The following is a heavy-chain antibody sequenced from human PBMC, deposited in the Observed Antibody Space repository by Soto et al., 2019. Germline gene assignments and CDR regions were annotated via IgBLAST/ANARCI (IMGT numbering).Heavy chain of an antibody. CDR3: VRDDVGVGIDY. D-gene: IGHD1-26*01. Sequence: EVQLVESGGGLVQPGGSLRLSCAASGFTFSSYWMHWVRQVPGKGLVWVSHIDSDGNYTTYADSVKGRFTIPRDNGKNTVYLQMNSLRAEDAGVYYCVRDDVGVGIDYWGLGTLVTVSS. CDR1: GFTFSSYW. CDR2: IDSDGNYT. J-gene: IGHJ4*02. V-gene: IGHV3-74*03.